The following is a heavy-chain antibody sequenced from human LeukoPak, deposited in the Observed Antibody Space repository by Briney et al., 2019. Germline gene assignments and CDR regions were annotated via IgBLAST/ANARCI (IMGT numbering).Heavy chain of an antibody. Sequence: ASVKVSCKASGYTFTGYYIHWVRQAPGQGLEWMGWINPNSGGTNYAQKFQGRVTMTRDTSISTAYMELSRLRSDDTAVYYCARDLIHYWNDFPVIDYWGQGTLVTVSS. V-gene: IGHV1-2*02. CDR3: ARDLIHYWNDFPVIDY. CDR1: GYTFTGYY. CDR2: INPNSGGT. J-gene: IGHJ4*02. D-gene: IGHD1-1*01.